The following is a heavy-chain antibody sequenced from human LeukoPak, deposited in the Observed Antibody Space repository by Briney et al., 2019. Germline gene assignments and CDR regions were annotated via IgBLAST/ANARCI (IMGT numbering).Heavy chain of an antibody. Sequence: SETLSLTCTVSGGSVSSGSYYWSWIRQPPGKGLEWIGYIYYSGSTNYNPSLKSRVTLSVDTSKNQFSLKLSSVTAADTAVYYCASVDYYDSSGYPRDYWGQGTLVTVSSGMDVWGQGTTVTVSS. D-gene: IGHD3-22*01. J-gene: IGHJ6*02. CDR1: GGSVSSGSYY. V-gene: IGHV4-61*01. CDR3: ASVDYYDSSGYPRDYWGQGTLVTVSSGMDV. CDR2: IYYSGST.